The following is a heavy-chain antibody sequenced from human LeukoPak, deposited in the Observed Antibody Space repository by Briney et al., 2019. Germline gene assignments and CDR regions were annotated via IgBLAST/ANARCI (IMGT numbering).Heavy chain of an antibody. CDR3: ASGRMDWFDP. V-gene: IGHV4-31*03. CDR2: IYYSGST. Sequence: SETLSLTCTVSGGSISSGGYDWSWIRQHPGKGLEWIGYIYYSGSTYYNPSLKSRVTISLDTSKNQFSLKLSSVTAADTAVYYCASGRMDWFDPWGQGTLVTVSS. D-gene: IGHD1-14*01. CDR1: GGSISSGGYD. J-gene: IGHJ5*02.